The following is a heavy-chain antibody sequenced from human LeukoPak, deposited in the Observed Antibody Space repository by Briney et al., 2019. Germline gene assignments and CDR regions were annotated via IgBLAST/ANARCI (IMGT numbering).Heavy chain of an antibody. CDR2: ISDDGRKK. Sequence: GGSLRLSCAASGFSFFSHGREWVRQAPGKGREWVGGISDDGRKKHYTDSVKGRFTISRDNSKDTLYLQMNSLRAEDTAVYYCAKRPSDYADYVSYSDYWGQGTLVTVSP. CDR1: GFSFFSHG. J-gene: IGHJ4*02. V-gene: IGHV3-30*18. CDR3: AKRPSDYADYVSYSDY. D-gene: IGHD4-17*01.